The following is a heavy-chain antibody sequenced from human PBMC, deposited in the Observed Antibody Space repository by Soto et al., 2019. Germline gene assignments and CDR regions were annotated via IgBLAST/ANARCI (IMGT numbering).Heavy chain of an antibody. D-gene: IGHD3-10*01. J-gene: IGHJ4*02. CDR3: ARGGFGEYYFDC. V-gene: IGHV3-21*01. Sequence: EVQLVESGGGLVKPGGSLRLSCAASGFTFSSYSMNWVRQAPGKGLEWVSSISSSSSYIYYADSVKGRFTISRDNAKNSLYLQMTSLRAADTAVYYCARGGFGEYYFDCWGQGTLVTVCS. CDR1: GFTFSSYS. CDR2: ISSSSSYI.